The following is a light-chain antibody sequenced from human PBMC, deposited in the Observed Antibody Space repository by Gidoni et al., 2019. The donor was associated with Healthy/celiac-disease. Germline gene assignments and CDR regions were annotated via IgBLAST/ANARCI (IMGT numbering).Light chain of an antibody. CDR2: SNN. CDR1: SSNIGSNT. J-gene: IGLJ2*01. CDR3: AAWDDSLNGPV. Sequence: QSVLTQQPSASGTPGQRVTISCSGSSSNIGSNTVNCDQQLPGTAPKLLICSNNQRPSVVPNRFSCSKSGTSPSLAISGLQSEDEADYYCAAWDDSLNGPVFGGGTKRTVL. V-gene: IGLV1-44*01.